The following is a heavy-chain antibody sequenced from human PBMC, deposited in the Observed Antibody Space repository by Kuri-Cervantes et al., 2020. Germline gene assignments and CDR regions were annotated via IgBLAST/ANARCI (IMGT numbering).Heavy chain of an antibody. Sequence: GESLKISCAASGFTFSDNYMSWVRQAPGKGLEWVSLISWDGGSTYYADSVKGRFTISRDNSKNSLYLQMNSLRVEDTAVYYCARERETYCTNGVCYMYYFDYWGQGTLVTVSS. CDR3: ARERETYCTNGVCYMYYFDY. CDR2: ISWDGGST. CDR1: GFTFSDNY. J-gene: IGHJ4*02. D-gene: IGHD2-8*01. V-gene: IGHV3-43D*04.